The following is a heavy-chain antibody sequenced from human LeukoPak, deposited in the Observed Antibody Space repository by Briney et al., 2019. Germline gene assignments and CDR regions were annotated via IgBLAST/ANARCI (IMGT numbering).Heavy chain of an antibody. J-gene: IGHJ4*02. V-gene: IGHV3-74*01. CDR1: GFPFTVYP. CDR3: ARGRPHGNDY. D-gene: IGHD4-23*01. Sequence: GGSLRLSCAASGFPFTVYPTHWVRQAPGKGLVWVSRIASDGSSTTYADSVKGRFSISRDNTKNTLYLQMNSLRVEDTAVYYCARGRPHGNDYWGQGTLVTVSS. CDR2: IASDGSST.